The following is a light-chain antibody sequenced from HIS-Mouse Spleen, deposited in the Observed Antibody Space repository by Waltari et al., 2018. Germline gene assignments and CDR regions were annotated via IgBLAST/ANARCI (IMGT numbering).Light chain of an antibody. J-gene: IGLJ3*02. CDR2: DVS. Sequence: QSALTQPRSGSGSAGQSATTSCTGTTIDVGGYNYVPWYPQPPGKAPKLMIYDVSKRPSGVPDRFSGSKSGNTASLTISGLQAEDEADYYCCSYAGSYTLFGGGTKLTVL. V-gene: IGLV2-11*01. CDR3: CSYAGSYTL. CDR1: TIDVGGYNY.